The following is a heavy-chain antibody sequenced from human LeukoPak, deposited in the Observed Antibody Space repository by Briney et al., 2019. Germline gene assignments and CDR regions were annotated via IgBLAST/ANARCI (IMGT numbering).Heavy chain of an antibody. Sequence: PGGSLRLSCAASGFTFSSYGMHWVRQAPGKGLEWVAVISYDGSNKYYADSVKGRFTISRDNSKNTLYLQMNSLRAEDTAVYYCAKDSGYDILTGYYQDRLTGAFDIWGQGTMVTVSS. V-gene: IGHV3-30*18. CDR1: GFTFSSYG. CDR3: AKDSGYDILTGYYQDRLTGAFDI. J-gene: IGHJ3*02. D-gene: IGHD3-9*01. CDR2: ISYDGSNK.